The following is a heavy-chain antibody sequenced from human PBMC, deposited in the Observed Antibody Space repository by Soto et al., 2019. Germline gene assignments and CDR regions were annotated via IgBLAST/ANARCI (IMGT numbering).Heavy chain of an antibody. CDR1: GYTFTSYA. Sequence: SVKVSCEASGYTFTSYAMHWGRQAPGQRLEWMGWINAGNGNTKYSQKFQGRVTITRDTSASTAYMELSSLRSEDTAVYYCARDYGGRRGYYFDYWGQGTLVTVSS. CDR2: INAGNGNT. J-gene: IGHJ4*02. V-gene: IGHV1-3*01. CDR3: ARDYGGRRGYYFDY. D-gene: IGHD3-10*01.